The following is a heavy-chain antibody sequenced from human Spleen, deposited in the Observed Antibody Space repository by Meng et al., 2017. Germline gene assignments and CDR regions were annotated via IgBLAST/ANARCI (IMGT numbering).Heavy chain of an antibody. CDR2: INPSGGST. CDR1: GYTFSSYY. J-gene: IGHJ4*02. CDR3: ARDEDISAAGKLFGDY. Sequence: ASVKVSCKASGYTFSSYYMHWVRQAPGQGLEWMGIINPSGGSTTYAQKFQGRVAMTSDTSTSTVYMELSSLRSEDTAVYYCARDEDISAAGKLFGDYWGQGTLVTVSS. V-gene: IGHV1-46*01. D-gene: IGHD6-25*01.